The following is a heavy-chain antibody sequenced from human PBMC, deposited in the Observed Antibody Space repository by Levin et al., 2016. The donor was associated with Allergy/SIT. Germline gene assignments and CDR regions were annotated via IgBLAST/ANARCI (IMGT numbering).Heavy chain of an antibody. Sequence: SETLSLTCTVSGGSISSYYWSWIRQPPGKGLEWIGYIYYSGSTNYNPSLKSRVTISVDTSKNQFSLKLSSVTAADTAVYYCARETPLLYLWGQGTLVTVSS. J-gene: IGHJ4*02. CDR2: IYYSGST. V-gene: IGHV4-59*01. CDR3: ARETPLLYL. CDR1: GGSISSYY. D-gene: IGHD2-15*01.